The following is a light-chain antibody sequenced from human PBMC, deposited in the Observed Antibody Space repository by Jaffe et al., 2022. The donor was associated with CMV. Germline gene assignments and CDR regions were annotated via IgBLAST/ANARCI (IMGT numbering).Light chain of an antibody. CDR3: QQYGNLPWT. CDR2: AAS. J-gene: IGKJ1*01. V-gene: IGKV3-20*01. Sequence: EIVLTQSPGTLSLSPGERGTLSCRASQSVSSIYLAWYQQKPGQAPRLLIFAASSRATGIPDRFSGSGSGTDFTLTISRLEPEDFAVYYCQQYGNLPWTFGQGTKVEIK. CDR1: QSVSSIY.